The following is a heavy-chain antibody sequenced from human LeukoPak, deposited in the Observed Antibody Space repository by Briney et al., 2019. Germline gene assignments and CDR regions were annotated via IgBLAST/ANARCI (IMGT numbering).Heavy chain of an antibody. J-gene: IGHJ4*02. Sequence: SETLSLTCTVSGDSISSGSYYWGWIRQPPGEGLEWIGSIYYSGDTYYNPSLESRVTISVDTSKNQFSLKLGSVTAADTAVYYCARVARIAAAGREYYFDYWGQGTLVTVSS. V-gene: IGHV4-39*01. CDR3: ARVARIAAAGREYYFDY. CDR2: IYYSGDT. CDR1: GDSISSGSYY. D-gene: IGHD6-13*01.